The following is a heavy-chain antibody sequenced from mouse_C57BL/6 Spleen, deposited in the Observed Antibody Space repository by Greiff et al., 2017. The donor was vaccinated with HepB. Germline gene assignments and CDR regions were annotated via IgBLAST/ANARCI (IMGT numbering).Heavy chain of an antibody. J-gene: IGHJ4*01. V-gene: IGHV5-17*01. CDR1: GFTFSDYG. CDR2: ISSGSSTI. CDR3: ARPDDYDEGGYAMDY. Sequence: EVMLVESGGGLVKPGGSLKLSCAASGFTFSDYGMHWVRQAPEKGLEWVAYISSGSSTIYYADTVKGRFTISRDNAKNTLFLQMTSLRSEDTAMYYCARPDDYDEGGYAMDYWGQGTSVTVSS. D-gene: IGHD2-4*01.